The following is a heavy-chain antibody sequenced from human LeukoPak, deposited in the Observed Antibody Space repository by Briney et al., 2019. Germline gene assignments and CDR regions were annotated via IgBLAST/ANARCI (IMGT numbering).Heavy chain of an antibody. J-gene: IGHJ2*01. CDR2: INHSGST. V-gene: IGHV4-34*01. Sequence: TSETLSLTCAVYGGSFSGYYWSWIRQPPGKGLEWIGEINHSGSTNYNPSLKSRVTISVNTSKNQFSLKLSSVTAADTAVYYCARGQSGSSWSQGVNFDLWGRGTLVTVSS. CDR1: GGSFSGYY. D-gene: IGHD6-13*01. CDR3: ARGQSGSSWSQGVNFDL.